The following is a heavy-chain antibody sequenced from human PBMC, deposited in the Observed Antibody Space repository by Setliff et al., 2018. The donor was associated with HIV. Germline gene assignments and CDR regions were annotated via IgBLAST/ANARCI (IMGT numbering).Heavy chain of an antibody. CDR1: GGSVSTSTYY. D-gene: IGHD3-9*01. Sequence: SETLSLTCTVSGGSVSTSTYYWGWIRQPPGEGLEYIGTLSYRGTTHYNPSLKSRIALSIDSSKNQFSLNLHFVTATDSALYYCATTRPISTGYPGFFDSWGQGIVVTVSS. CDR3: ATTRPISTGYPGFFDS. CDR2: LSYRGTT. J-gene: IGHJ4*02. V-gene: IGHV4-39*01.